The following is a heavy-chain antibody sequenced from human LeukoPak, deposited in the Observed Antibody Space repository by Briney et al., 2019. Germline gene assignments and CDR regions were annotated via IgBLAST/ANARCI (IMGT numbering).Heavy chain of an antibody. J-gene: IGHJ4*02. V-gene: IGHV3-30*02. CDR1: GFTFSSYG. Sequence: GGSLRLSCAASGFTFSSYGTHWVRQAPGKGLEWVAFIRYDGSNKYYADSVKGRFTISRDNSKNTLYLQMNSLRAEDTAVYYCAKERDTAMVTIDYWGQGTLVTVSS. D-gene: IGHD5-18*01. CDR2: IRYDGSNK. CDR3: AKERDTAMVTIDY.